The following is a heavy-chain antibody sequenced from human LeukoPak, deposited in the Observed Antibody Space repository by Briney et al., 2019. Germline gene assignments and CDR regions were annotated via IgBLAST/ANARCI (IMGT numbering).Heavy chain of an antibody. V-gene: IGHV1-2*02. D-gene: IGHD2-15*01. CDR3: ARDDIVGAGDAFDI. CDR2: INPNSCGT. J-gene: IGHJ3*02. Sequence: GASVKVSCKASGYTFTGYYMHWVRQAPGQGLEWMGWINPNSCGTNYAQKFQGRVTMTRDTSISTAYMELSRLRSDDTAVYYCARDDIVGAGDAFDIWGQGTMVTVSS. CDR1: GYTFTGYY.